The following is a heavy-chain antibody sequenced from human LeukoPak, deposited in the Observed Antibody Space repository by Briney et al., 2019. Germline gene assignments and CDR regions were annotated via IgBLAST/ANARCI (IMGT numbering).Heavy chain of an antibody. CDR3: ARDRWGYSYGGD. CDR1: GFTFSSYW. Sequence: GGSLRLTCAASGFTFSSYWMSWVRQAPGKGLEWVANIKEDGRQKYYVGSVKGRFTISRDNAKNSLYLQMNSLRAEDTALYYCARDRWGYSYGGDWGQGTLVTVSS. J-gene: IGHJ4*02. CDR2: IKEDGRQK. D-gene: IGHD5-18*01. V-gene: IGHV3-7*01.